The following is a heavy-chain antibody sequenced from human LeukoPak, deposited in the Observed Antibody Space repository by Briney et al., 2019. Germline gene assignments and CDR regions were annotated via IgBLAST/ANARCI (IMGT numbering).Heavy chain of an antibody. D-gene: IGHD6-19*01. CDR1: GFTFSSYR. CDR3: ARSGGYSSGWTIFDY. J-gene: IGHJ4*02. V-gene: IGHV3-74*01. Sequence: GGSLRLSCAASGFTFSSYRMHWVRQAPGKGLVWVSRINSDGSSTSHADSVKGRFTISRDNAKNTLYLQMNSLRAEDTAVYYCARSGGYSSGWTIFDYWGQGTLVTVSS. CDR2: INSDGSST.